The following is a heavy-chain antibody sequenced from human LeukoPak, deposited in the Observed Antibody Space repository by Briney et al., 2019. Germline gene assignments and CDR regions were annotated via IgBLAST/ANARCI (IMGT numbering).Heavy chain of an antibody. CDR1: GFTFTDYY. CDR3: ARDSYDYVWGSYRYNIDS. Sequence: GGSLRLSCAASGFTFTDYYMSWIRQAPGKGLEWVSYISSSSATIYYADSVKGRFTISRDNARNSLYLQMNSLRAEDTALYYCARDSYDYVWGSYRYNIDSWGQGTLVTVSS. CDR2: ISSSSATI. V-gene: IGHV3-11*01. J-gene: IGHJ4*02. D-gene: IGHD3-16*02.